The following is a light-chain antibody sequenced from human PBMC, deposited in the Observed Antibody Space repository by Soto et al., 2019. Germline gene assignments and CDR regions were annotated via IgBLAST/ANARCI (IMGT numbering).Light chain of an antibody. V-gene: IGKV3-11*01. CDR3: QQRSNWPIT. Sequence: EIVLTQSPGTLSLSPGERATLSCRASQSVSIYLAWYQQKPGQAPRLLIYDTSNRATGIPARFSGSGSGADFTLTISSLEPEDFAVYYCQQRSNWPITFGQGTRLEI. J-gene: IGKJ5*01. CDR2: DTS. CDR1: QSVSIY.